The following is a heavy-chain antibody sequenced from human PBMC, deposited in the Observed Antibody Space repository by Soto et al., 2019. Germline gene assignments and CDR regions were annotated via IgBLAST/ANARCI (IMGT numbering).Heavy chain of an antibody. J-gene: IGHJ4*02. CDR3: VKQQMRYIRAFEY. D-gene: IGHD5-18*01. Sequence: EVQLLESGGGLVQPGESLRLSCAVSGFTFSNYAMSWVRQVPGKGLEWVSTISGSGGSTYYADSVKGRFTISRDNSKNTLYLQMNGLRAEDTAVYYCVKQQMRYIRAFEYWGQGTMVTVSS. CDR1: GFTFSNYA. CDR2: ISGSGGST. V-gene: IGHV3-23*01.